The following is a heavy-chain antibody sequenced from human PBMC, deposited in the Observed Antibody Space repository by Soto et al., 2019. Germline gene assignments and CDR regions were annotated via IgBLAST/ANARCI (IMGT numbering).Heavy chain of an antibody. CDR3: ARGPDYGDLYYYYGMDV. CDR1: GGTFSSYA. D-gene: IGHD4-17*01. CDR2: SIPIFGTA. V-gene: IGHV1-69*01. J-gene: IGHJ6*02. Sequence: QVQLVQSGAEVKKPGSSVKVSCKASGGTFSSYAISWVRQAPGQGLEWMGGSIPIFGTANYAQKFQGRVTITADESTSTAYMELSSLRSEDTAVYYCARGPDYGDLYYYYGMDVWGQGTTVTVSS.